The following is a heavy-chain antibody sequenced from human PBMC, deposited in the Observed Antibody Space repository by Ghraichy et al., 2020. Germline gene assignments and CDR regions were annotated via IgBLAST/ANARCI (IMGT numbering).Heavy chain of an antibody. Sequence: GGSLRLSCAASGFTFSDYYISWIRQAPGKGLEWVSYISSSSYTNYADSVKGRFTISRDNAKNSLYLQMNSLRAEDTAVYYCARADCSGGSCYFFPDAFDIWGQGTMVTVSS. D-gene: IGHD2-15*01. J-gene: IGHJ3*02. CDR2: ISSSSYT. V-gene: IGHV3-11*06. CDR3: ARADCSGGSCYFFPDAFDI. CDR1: GFTFSDYY.